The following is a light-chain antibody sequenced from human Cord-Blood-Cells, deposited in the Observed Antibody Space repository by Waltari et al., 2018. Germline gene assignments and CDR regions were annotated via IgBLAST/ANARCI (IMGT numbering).Light chain of an antibody. CDR1: QSITSW. CDR3: QQYNSYSPYT. J-gene: IGKJ2*01. CDR2: DAS. Sequence: DIQMTQSPSTLSASVGDRVTITCRASQSITSWLAWYQQKPGKDPKLLIHDASSLESWVSSRFSGSGSGTEFTLTISSLQPDDCATYYCQQYNSYSPYTFGQGTKLGIK. V-gene: IGKV1-5*01.